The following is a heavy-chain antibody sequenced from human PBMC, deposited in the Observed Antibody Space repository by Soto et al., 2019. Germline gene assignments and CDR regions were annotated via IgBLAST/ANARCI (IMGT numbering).Heavy chain of an antibody. J-gene: IGHJ4*02. CDR2: IKQDGSET. Sequence: GGSLRLSCAASGFTFSSYAMSWVRQAPGKGLEWVANIKQDGSETYYVDSVKGRFIISRDNAKKSLFLQMNSLSAEDTAVYYCARDTLGPYDYWGQGTLVTVSS. CDR3: ARDTLGPYDY. V-gene: IGHV3-7*01. D-gene: IGHD7-27*01. CDR1: GFTFSSYA.